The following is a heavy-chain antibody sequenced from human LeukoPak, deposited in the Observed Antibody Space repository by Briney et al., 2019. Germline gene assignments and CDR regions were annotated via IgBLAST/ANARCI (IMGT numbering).Heavy chain of an antibody. V-gene: IGHV3-23*01. D-gene: IGHD3-22*01. Sequence: GGSLRLSRAASGFTFSSYAMSWVRQAPGKGLEWVSSISGSGGSTYYADSVKGRFTISRDNSKNTLYLQVNSLRAEDTAVYYCAKQKALVVITYFDYWGQGTLVTVSS. CDR1: GFTFSSYA. J-gene: IGHJ4*02. CDR3: AKQKALVVITYFDY. CDR2: ISGSGGST.